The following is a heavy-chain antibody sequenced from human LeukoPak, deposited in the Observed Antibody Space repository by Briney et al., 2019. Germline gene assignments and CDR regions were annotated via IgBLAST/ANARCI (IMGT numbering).Heavy chain of an antibody. J-gene: IGHJ6*03. D-gene: IGHD3-3*01. CDR3: ARPNYDFWSGYYSYYYYYMDV. Sequence: ASVKVSCKASGYTFTGYYMHWVRQAPGQGLEWMGWINPNSGGINYAQKFQGRVTMTRDTSISTAYMELSRLRSDGTAVYYCARPNYDFWSGYYSYYYYYMDVWGKGTTVTVSS. CDR1: GYTFTGYY. CDR2: INPNSGGI. V-gene: IGHV1-2*02.